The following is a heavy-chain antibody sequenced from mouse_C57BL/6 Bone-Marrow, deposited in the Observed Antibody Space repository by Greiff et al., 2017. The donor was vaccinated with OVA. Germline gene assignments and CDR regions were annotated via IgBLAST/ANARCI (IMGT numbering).Heavy chain of an antibody. Sequence: EVKLQESGTVLARPGASVKMSCKTSGYTFTSYWMHWVKQRPGQGLEWIGAIYPGNSDTSYNQKFKGKAKLTAVTSASTAYMELSSLTNEDSAVEYCTRERSTRVTTGRSYWYFDVWGTGTTVTVSS. CDR1: GYTFTSYW. D-gene: IGHD2-2*01. CDR2: IYPGNSDT. CDR3: TRERSTRVTTGRSYWYFDV. J-gene: IGHJ1*03. V-gene: IGHV1-5*01.